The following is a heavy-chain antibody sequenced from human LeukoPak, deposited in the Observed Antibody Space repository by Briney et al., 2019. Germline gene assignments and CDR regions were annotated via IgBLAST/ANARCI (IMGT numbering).Heavy chain of an antibody. CDR3: ARELTGYSSGWYTRGYYYGMDV. CDR2: IWYDGSNK. Sequence: GRSLRLSCAASWFTFSSYGMHWVRQAPGKGLEWVAVIWYDGSNKYYADSVKGRFTISRDNSKNTLYLQMNSLRAEDTAVYYCARELTGYSSGWYTRGYYYGMDVWGQRTTVTFSS. D-gene: IGHD6-19*01. CDR1: WFTFSSYG. J-gene: IGHJ6*02. V-gene: IGHV3-33*01.